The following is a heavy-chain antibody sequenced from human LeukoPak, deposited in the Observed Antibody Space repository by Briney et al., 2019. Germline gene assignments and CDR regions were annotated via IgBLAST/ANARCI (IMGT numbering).Heavy chain of an antibody. CDR1: GYTFTSYD. V-gene: IGHV1-8*01. CDR3: ARGYRMATIWSGMGY. Sequence: GASVQVSCRASGYTFTSYDINWVRQATGQGLEWMGWMNPNSGNTDYAQKFQGRVTMTRNTSIRTAYMELSSLRSEDTAVYYCARGYRMATIWSGMGYWGQGTLVTVSS. J-gene: IGHJ4*02. D-gene: IGHD5-24*01. CDR2: MNPNSGNT.